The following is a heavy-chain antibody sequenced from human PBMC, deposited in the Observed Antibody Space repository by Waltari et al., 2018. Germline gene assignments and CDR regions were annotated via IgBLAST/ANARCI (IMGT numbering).Heavy chain of an antibody. Sequence: QVQLVQSGAEVKKPGASVKVSCKASGYTFTGYYMHWVRQAPGQGLEWMGRINPNSGGTNYAPKFPGRVTITRDTSISTAYMELSRLRSDDTAVYYCARDQGGIAAAQDYWGQGTLVTVSS. J-gene: IGHJ4*02. CDR2: INPNSGGT. V-gene: IGHV1-2*06. CDR1: GYTFTGYY. CDR3: ARDQGGIAAAQDY. D-gene: IGHD6-13*01.